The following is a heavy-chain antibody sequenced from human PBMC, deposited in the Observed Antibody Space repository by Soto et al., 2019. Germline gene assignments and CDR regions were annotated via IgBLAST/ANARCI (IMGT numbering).Heavy chain of an antibody. D-gene: IGHD6-13*01. V-gene: IGHV3-23*01. CDR3: AKDGLSDSPSAIDY. J-gene: IGHJ4*02. Sequence: AGESLKISCAASGFTFTKSGMSWVRQAPGKGLEWVAGIGGSGRKTYYADSVKGRFSISRDNSKNSLFLQMNSLSADDTAIYYCAKDGLSDSPSAIDYWGLGTLVTVSS. CDR2: IGGSGRKT. CDR1: GFTFTKSG.